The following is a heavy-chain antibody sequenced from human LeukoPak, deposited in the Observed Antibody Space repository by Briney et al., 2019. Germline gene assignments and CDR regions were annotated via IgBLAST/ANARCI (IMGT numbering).Heavy chain of an antibody. J-gene: IGHJ5*02. D-gene: IGHD6-13*01. CDR3: ARDLWGIAAAGTGWFDP. CDR2: INPSGGST. V-gene: IGHV1-46*01. CDR1: GYTFTSYY. Sequence: ASVKVSCKASGYTFTSYYMHWVRQAPGQGLEWMGIINPSGGSTSYAQKFQGRVTMTRDTSTSTVYMELSSLRSEDTAVYYCARDLWGIAAAGTGWFDPWGQGTLVTVSS.